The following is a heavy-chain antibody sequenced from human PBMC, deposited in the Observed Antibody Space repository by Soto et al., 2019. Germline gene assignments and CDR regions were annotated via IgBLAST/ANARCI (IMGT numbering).Heavy chain of an antibody. D-gene: IGHD3-10*01. J-gene: IGHJ6*02. CDR1: GYTFTGYY. Sequence: ASVKVSCKASGYTFTGYYMHWVRQAPGQGLEWMGWINPNSGGTNYAQKFQGRVTMTRDTSISTAYMELSRLRSDDTAVHYCARDFNYYGSGSSYDYYGMDVWGQGTTVTVSS. CDR2: INPNSGGT. CDR3: ARDFNYYGSGSSYDYYGMDV. V-gene: IGHV1-2*02.